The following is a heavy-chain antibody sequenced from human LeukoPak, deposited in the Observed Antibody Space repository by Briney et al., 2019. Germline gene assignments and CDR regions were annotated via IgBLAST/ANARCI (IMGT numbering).Heavy chain of an antibody. J-gene: IGHJ3*02. CDR3: ASPEWLPDSIDI. V-gene: IGHV3-21*01. CDR2: ISGDSRYI. D-gene: IGHD3-3*01. CDR1: GFTFSSYS. Sequence: PGGSLRLSCAASGFTFSSYSMNWVRQAPGKGLEWVSAISGDSRYIYYADSVRGRFTISRDNAENSVYLQMNSLRADDTAVYYCASPEWLPDSIDIWGQGTMVTVSS.